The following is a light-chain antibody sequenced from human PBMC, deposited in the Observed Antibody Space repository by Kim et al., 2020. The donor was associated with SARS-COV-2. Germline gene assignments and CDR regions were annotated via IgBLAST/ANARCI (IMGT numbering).Light chain of an antibody. J-gene: IGKJ2*01. CDR1: QRVSGT. V-gene: IGKV3-15*01. Sequence: SVSLGERATLSCRARQRVSGTPPRCQQKPGQAPSALIYGASTRATGIPARVSGSGSWTEFTLPTSSLQSEDFAGQYCQQYNHWPYSFAQGPNLQI. CDR3: QQYNHWPYS. CDR2: GAS.